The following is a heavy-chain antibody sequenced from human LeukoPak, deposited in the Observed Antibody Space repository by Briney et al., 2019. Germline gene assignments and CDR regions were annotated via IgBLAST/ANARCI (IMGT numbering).Heavy chain of an antibody. J-gene: IGHJ4*02. CDR2: IYHRGST. V-gene: IGHV4-38-2*02. CDR1: GYSISSGYY. Sequence: SETLSLTCAVSGYSISSGYYWGWIRQPPGKGLEWIGSIYHRGSTYYNPSLKSRVTISVDTSKNQFSLKLSSVTAADTAVYYCARDWDGYCSGGSCYRSDYWGQGTLVTVSS. D-gene: IGHD2-15*01. CDR3: ARDWDGYCSGGSCYRSDY.